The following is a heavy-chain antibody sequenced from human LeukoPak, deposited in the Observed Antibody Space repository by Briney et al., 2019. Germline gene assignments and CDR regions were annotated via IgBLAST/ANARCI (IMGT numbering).Heavy chain of an antibody. CDR2: FSSDGRYR. J-gene: IGHJ4*02. Sequence: RGCLRLSSAGTVFSFSSDTLQWVRQGPAKGLEYVSSFSSDGRYRDYADSVNHRLTLARDNSKNTTYLQMGRMRAEEKAVYYWRGVGAIKDYGGQRTLVTVS. CDR1: VFSFSSDT. CDR3: RGVGAIKDY. D-gene: IGHD1-26*01. V-gene: IGHV3-64*02.